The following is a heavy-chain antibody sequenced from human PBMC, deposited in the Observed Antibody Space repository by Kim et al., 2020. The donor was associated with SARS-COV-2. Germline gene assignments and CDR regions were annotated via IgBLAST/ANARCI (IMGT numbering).Heavy chain of an antibody. J-gene: IGHJ6*02. V-gene: IGHV1-3*01. CDR1: GYTFTTHA. CDR2: INAGNGLT. D-gene: IGHD2-21*01. CDR3: ARERNGIEAPLDF. Sequence: ASVKVSCKASGYTFTTHAIHWVRQAPGQSPEWMGWINAGNGLTRYSKKFQDRVTFTRDTSTTAAYMELRSLTSEDTAIYYCARERNGIEAPLDFWGQVTTVTVSS.